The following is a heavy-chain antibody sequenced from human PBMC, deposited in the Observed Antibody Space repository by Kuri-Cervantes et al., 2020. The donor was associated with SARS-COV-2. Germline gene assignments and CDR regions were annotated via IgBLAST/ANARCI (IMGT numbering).Heavy chain of an antibody. CDR1: GGSISSYY. V-gene: IGHV4-4*07. CDR2: IYTSGST. D-gene: IGHD6-13*01. Sequence: GSLRLSCTVSGGSISSYYWSWIRQPAGKGLEWIGRIYTSGSTNYNPSLKSRVTMSVDTSKNQFSLKLSSVTAADTAVYYCARFAGIAAAGTRTVYDYWGQGTLVTVSS. CDR3: ARFAGIAAAGTRTVYDY. J-gene: IGHJ4*02.